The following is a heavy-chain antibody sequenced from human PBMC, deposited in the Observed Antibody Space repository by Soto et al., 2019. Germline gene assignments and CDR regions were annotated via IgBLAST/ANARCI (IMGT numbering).Heavy chain of an antibody. CDR1: GFTFSSYA. J-gene: IGHJ4*02. V-gene: IGHV3-23*01. Sequence: GGSLRLSCAASGFTFSSYAMSWVRQAPGKGLEWVSAISGSGGSTYYADSVKGRFTISRDNSKNTLYLQMNSLRAEDTAVYYCAKDKVTIFGVAQGPFDYWGQGTLVTVPS. D-gene: IGHD3-3*01. CDR3: AKDKVTIFGVAQGPFDY. CDR2: ISGSGGST.